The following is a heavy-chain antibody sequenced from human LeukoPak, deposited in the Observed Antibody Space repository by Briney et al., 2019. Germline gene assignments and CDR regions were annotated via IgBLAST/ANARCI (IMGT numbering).Heavy chain of an antibody. CDR2: IRTKVYGGTT. Sequence: PGQSLTLSCTGSGFSFGDYTITWVRQAPGKGLEWLGFIRTKVYGGTTEYAASVKGRFTISRDDLKSIAHLQLNSLKIEDTALYLCIRDVPSGGYSHGCFDYWGQGTLVTVSS. J-gene: IGHJ4*02. D-gene: IGHD5-18*01. V-gene: IGHV3-49*04. CDR1: GFSFGDYT. CDR3: IRDVPSGGYSHGCFDY.